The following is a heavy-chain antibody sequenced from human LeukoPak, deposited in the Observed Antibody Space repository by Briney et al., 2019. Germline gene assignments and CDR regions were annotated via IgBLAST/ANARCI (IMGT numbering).Heavy chain of an antibody. CDR1: GFTFGDYS. V-gene: IGHV3-48*01. Sequence: GGSLRLSCAASGFTFGDYSMNWVRQAPGKGLEWVSYISRSSSTIYYADSVKGRFTISRDNAKNSLFLQMNSLRAEDTAVYYCARDPSGWYFVDYWGQGALVTVSS. J-gene: IGHJ4*02. CDR2: ISRSSSTI. D-gene: IGHD6-19*01. CDR3: ARDPSGWYFVDY.